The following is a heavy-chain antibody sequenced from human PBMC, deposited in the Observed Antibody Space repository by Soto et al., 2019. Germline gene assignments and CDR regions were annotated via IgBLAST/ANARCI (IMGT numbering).Heavy chain of an antibody. V-gene: IGHV4-39*01. D-gene: IGHD3-22*01. CDR3: ARLSGFYYDAVFDY. CDR1: SGSISSSNFY. Sequence: PSETLSLTCTVSSGSISSSNFYWGWIRQPPGKGLEWIGTIYYSGNTYFNPSLKSRVTISVDTSKSQFSLNLSSVTAADTAVYYCARLSGFYYDAVFDYWGQGTLVTVSS. CDR2: IYYSGNT. J-gene: IGHJ4*02.